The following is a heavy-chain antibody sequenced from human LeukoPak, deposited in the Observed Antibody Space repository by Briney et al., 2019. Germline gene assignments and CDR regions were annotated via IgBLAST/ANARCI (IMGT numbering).Heavy chain of an antibody. CDR2: ISSSGSTI. V-gene: IGHV3-11*01. J-gene: IGHJ4*02. CDR1: GFTLSDYY. Sequence: GGSLRLSCAASGFTLSDYYMSWIRQAPGKGLEWVSYISSSGSTIYYADSVKGRFTISRDNSKNTLYLQMNSLRAEDTAVYYCAKGALEVIMELVDYWGQGTLVTVSS. CDR3: AKGALEVIMELVDY. D-gene: IGHD3-10*01.